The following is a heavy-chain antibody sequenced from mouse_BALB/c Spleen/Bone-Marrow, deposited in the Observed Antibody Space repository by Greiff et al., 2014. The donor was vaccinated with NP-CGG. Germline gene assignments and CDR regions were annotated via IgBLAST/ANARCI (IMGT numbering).Heavy chain of an antibody. CDR2: ISTYSGNT. D-gene: IGHD1-2*01. CDR3: ARGLRHQAWFAY. V-gene: IGHV1-67*01. Sequence: VHVKQSGPELVRPGVSVKISCKGSGYTSTDYAMHWVKQSHAKSLEWIGVISTYSGNTNYNQKFKGKATMTVDKSSSTAYMELARLTSEDSAIYYCARGLRHQAWFAYWGQGTLVTVSA. CDR1: GYTSTDYA. J-gene: IGHJ3*01.